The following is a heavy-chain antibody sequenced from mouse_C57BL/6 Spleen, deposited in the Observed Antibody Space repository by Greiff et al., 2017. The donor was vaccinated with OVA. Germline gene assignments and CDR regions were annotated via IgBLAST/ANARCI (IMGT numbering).Heavy chain of an antibody. CDR3: ARGGDYDEAYYFDY. CDR1: GFTFSDYG. CDR2: ISSGSSTI. V-gene: IGHV5-17*01. Sequence: EVKVVESGGGLVKPGGSLKLSCAASGFTFSDYGMHWVRQAPEKGLEWVAYISSGSSTIYYADTVKGRFTISRDNAKNTLFLQMTSLRSEDTAMYYCARGGDYDEAYYFDYWGQGTTLTVSS. J-gene: IGHJ2*01. D-gene: IGHD2-4*01.